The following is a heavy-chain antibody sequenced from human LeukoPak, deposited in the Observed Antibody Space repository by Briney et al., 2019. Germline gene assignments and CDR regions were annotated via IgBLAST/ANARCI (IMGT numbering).Heavy chain of an antibody. CDR2: ISGSGSAI. Sequence: GGSLRLSCAASGFSFSDYYMIWIRQAPGKGMEWVSFISGSGSAIDYADSVKGRFTISRDRAKSSVYLQLNSLRVDDTALYYCARGGPRRWLFSYGYFDYWARERWSPSPQ. CDR1: GFSFSDYY. D-gene: IGHD5-24*01. J-gene: IGHJ4*02. V-gene: IGHV3-11*01. CDR3: ARGGPRRWLFSYGYFDY.